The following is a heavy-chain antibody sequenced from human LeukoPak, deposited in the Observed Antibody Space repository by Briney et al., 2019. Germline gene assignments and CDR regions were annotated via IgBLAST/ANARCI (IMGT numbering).Heavy chain of an antibody. J-gene: IGHJ4*02. CDR3: ARADYYDSSGYYFRFDY. D-gene: IGHD3-22*01. V-gene: IGHV1-69*06. CDR2: IIPIFGTA. CDR1: GYTFTSYG. Sequence: ASVKVSCKASGYTFTSYGISWVRQAPGQGLEWMGGIIPIFGTANYAQKFQGRVTITADKSTSTAYMELSSLRSEDTAVYYRARADYYDSSGYYFRFDYWGQGTLVTVSS.